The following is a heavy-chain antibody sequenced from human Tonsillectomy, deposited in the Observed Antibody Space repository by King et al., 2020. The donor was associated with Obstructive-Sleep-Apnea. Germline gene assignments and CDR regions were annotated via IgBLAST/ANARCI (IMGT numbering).Heavy chain of an antibody. CDR3: AGHNSGYYGVYYFDY. CDR1: GGSISTYY. Sequence: VQLQESGPGLVKSSETLSLTCTVSGGSISTYYWSWIRQPPGKGLEWIGYIYYSGNANYNPSLKSRVTISVETSKKQFSLKLRSVTAADTAVYYWAGHNSGYYGVYYFDYWGQGTLVTVSS. J-gene: IGHJ4*02. D-gene: IGHD3-22*01. CDR2: IYYSGNA. V-gene: IGHV4-59*08.